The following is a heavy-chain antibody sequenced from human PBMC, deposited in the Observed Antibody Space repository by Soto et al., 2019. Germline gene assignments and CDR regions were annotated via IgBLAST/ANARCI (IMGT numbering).Heavy chain of an antibody. CDR2: FDPEDGET. J-gene: IGHJ4*02. V-gene: IGHV1-24*01. CDR3: ATVPSGRADFDWSHY. D-gene: IGHD3-9*01. Sequence: GASVKVSCKVSGYTLTELSMHWVRHSPGKGLEWMGGFDPEDGETIYAQKFQGRVTMTEDTSTDTAYMELSSLRSEDTAVYYCATVPSGRADFDWSHYWGQGTLVTVSS. CDR1: GYTLTELS.